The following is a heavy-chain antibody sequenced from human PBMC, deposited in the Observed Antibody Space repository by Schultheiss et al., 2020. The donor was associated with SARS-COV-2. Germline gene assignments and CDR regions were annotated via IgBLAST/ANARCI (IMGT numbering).Heavy chain of an antibody. Sequence: SETLSLTCAVYGGSFSGYYWSWIRQPPGKGLEWIGEINHSGSTNYNPSLKSRVTISVDTSKNQFSLKLSSVTAADTAVYYCARDGRGSDYYYYYYGMDVWGQGTTVTVSS. J-gene: IGHJ6*02. CDR1: GGSFSGYY. V-gene: IGHV4-34*01. CDR3: ARDGRGSDYYYYYYGMDV. D-gene: IGHD1-26*01. CDR2: INHSGST.